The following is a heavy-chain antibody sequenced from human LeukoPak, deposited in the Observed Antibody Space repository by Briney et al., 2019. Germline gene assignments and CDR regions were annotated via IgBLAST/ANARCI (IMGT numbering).Heavy chain of an antibody. CDR2: ISYDGSNK. Sequence: QPGRSLRLSCAASGFTFSSYGMHCVRQPPGKGLEWVAVISYDGSNKYYADSVKGRFTISRDNSKNTLYLQMNSLRAEDTAVYYCATGAEYFQHWGQGTLVTVSS. CDR3: ATGAEYFQH. J-gene: IGHJ1*01. V-gene: IGHV3-30*03. CDR1: GFTFSSYG.